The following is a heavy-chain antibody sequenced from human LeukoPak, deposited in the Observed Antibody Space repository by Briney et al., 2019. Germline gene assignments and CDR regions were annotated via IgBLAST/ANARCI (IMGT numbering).Heavy chain of an antibody. CDR2: ISAYNGDT. J-gene: IGHJ4*02. CDR3: ARDLGTYGSSSIFFDY. D-gene: IGHD6-6*01. V-gene: IGHV1-18*04. CDR1: GYTFTGYH. Sequence: ASVKVSCKASGYTFTGYHMHWVRRAPGQGLEWMGWISAYNGDTRYAQKLQGRFTMTTDTSTSTAYMELRGLRSDDTAVHYCARDLGTYGSSSIFFDYWGQGTLVTVSS.